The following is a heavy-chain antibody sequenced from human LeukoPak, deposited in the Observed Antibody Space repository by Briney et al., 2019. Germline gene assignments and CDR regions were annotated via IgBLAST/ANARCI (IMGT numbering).Heavy chain of an antibody. CDR2: IYSGGST. V-gene: IGHV3-53*01. CDR3: ARXENSGXGYFDX. CDR1: GFTFSSNY. Sequence: GGSLRLSCAASGFTFSSNYMSWVRQAPGKGLEWVSVIYSGGSTYYADSVKGRFTISRDNSKDTLYLQMNSLRAEDTAVYYCARXENSGXGYFDXWGRGTLVTVSS. D-gene: IGHD5-12*01. J-gene: IGHJ4*02.